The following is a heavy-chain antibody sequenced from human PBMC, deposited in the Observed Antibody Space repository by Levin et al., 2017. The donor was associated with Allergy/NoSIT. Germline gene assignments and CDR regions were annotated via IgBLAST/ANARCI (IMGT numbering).Heavy chain of an antibody. J-gene: IGHJ4*02. Sequence: GASVKVSCKASGGTFSSYAISWVRQAPGQGLEWMGGIIPIFGTANYAQKFQGRVTITADESTSTAYMELSSLRSEDTAVYYCARASSYYYDSSGYYIFDYWGQGTLVTVSS. V-gene: IGHV1-69*13. D-gene: IGHD3-22*01. CDR2: IIPIFGTA. CDR3: ARASSYYYDSSGYYIFDY. CDR1: GGTFSSYA.